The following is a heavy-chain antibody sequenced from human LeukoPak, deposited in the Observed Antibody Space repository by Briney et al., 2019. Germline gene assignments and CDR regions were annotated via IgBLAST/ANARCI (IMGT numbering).Heavy chain of an antibody. CDR2: ISSSSSFL. CDR1: GFTFSSYS. J-gene: IGHJ6*04. V-gene: IGHV3-21*01. CDR3: AELGITMIGGV. D-gene: IGHD3-10*02. Sequence: PGGSLRLSCAASGFTFSSYSMNWVRQAPGKGLEWVSSISSSSSFLYYADSVKGRFTISRDNAKNSLYLQMNSLRAEDTAVYYCAELGITMIGGVWGKGTTVTISS.